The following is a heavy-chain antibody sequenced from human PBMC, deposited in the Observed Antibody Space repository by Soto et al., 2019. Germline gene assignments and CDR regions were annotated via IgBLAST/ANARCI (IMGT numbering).Heavy chain of an antibody. CDR1: GFTFSSYA. CDR2: ISGSGGST. V-gene: IGHV3-23*01. J-gene: IGHJ6*02. D-gene: IGHD2-2*01. CDR3: AKGGPRYCSSTSCYPAVYYGMDV. Sequence: PGGSLRLSCAASGFTFSSYAMSWVRQAPGKGLEWVSAISGSGGSTYYADSVKGRFTISRDNSKNTLYLQMNSLRAEDTAVYYCAKGGPRYCSSTSCYPAVYYGMDVWGQGTTVTVSS.